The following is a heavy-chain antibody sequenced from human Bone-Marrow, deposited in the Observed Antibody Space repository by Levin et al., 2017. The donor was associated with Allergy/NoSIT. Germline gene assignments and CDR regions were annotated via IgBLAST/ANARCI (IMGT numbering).Heavy chain of an antibody. CDR2: IYNSDS. V-gene: IGHV4-59*01. J-gene: IGHJ5*02. D-gene: IGHD3-10*01. CDR1: GDSMTIYY. Sequence: SQTLSLTCTVSGDSMTIYYWSWLRQPPGKGLEWIGYIYNSDSKYNPSLKSRVTISLDTSKNQFSLNLRSVTAADSALYYCARKNYYGSGDNWFDPWGQGTLVTVSS. CDR3: ARKNYYGSGDNWFDP.